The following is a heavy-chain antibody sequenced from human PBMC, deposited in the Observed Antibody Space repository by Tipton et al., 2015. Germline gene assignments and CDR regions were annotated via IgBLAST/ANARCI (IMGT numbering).Heavy chain of an antibody. V-gene: IGHV4-34*01. Sequence: TLSLTCVVYGGSFSGYSWTWIRQPPGKGLEWIGEISQSGNTNYNPSLKGRVTMSIDTPKNEISLKLNSVSAADTGVYYCARMGILGNWFDPWGQGTLVTVSS. D-gene: IGHD6-13*01. CDR1: GGSFSGYS. CDR3: ARMGILGNWFDP. CDR2: ISQSGNT. J-gene: IGHJ5*02.